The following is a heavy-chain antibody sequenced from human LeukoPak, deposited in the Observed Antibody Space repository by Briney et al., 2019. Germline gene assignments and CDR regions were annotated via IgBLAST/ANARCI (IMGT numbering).Heavy chain of an antibody. CDR1: GFTLSSYE. CDR3: AKGLRGYSYGYDY. CDR2: ISWNSGSI. Sequence: GGSLRLSCTVSGFTLSSYEMSWIRQAPGKGLEWVSSISWNSGSIVYADSVKGRFTISRDNAKKSLYLQMNSLRAEDTALYYCAKGLRGYSYGYDYWGQGTLVTVSS. J-gene: IGHJ4*02. D-gene: IGHD5-18*01. V-gene: IGHV3-9*01.